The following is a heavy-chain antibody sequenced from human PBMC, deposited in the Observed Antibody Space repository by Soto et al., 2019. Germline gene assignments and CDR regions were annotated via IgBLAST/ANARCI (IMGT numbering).Heavy chain of an antibody. CDR1: GYSFTSYW. Sequence: PGESLKISCKGSGYSFTSYWIGWVRQMPGKGLEWMGIIYPGDSDTRYSPSFQGQVTISADESISTAYLQWSSLKASDTAMYYCARSYSSSRGPLGYYYYGMDVWGQGTTVTVSS. CDR3: ARSYSSSRGPLGYYYYGMDV. J-gene: IGHJ6*02. D-gene: IGHD6-6*01. CDR2: IYPGDSDT. V-gene: IGHV5-51*01.